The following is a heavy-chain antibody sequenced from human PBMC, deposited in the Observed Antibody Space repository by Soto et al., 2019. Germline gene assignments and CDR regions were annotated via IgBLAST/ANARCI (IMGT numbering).Heavy chain of an antibody. CDR1: GFSLTTDGEG. CDR2: ICWSDSK. V-gene: IGHV2-5*01. CDR3: IHRRRDAGPYVDY. J-gene: IGHJ4*02. Sequence: QITLKESGPTLVTPTQTLTLTCSFSGFSLTTDGEGVGWVRQPPGKALGWLALICWSDSKRYSTSLKNRLTVTKDDSKNQVLLTMTNMDPVDTARYYCIHRRRDAGPYVDYWGQGTLVTGSS.